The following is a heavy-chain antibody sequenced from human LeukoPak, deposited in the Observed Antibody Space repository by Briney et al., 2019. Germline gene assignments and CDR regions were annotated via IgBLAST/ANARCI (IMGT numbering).Heavy chain of an antibody. CDR3: ASGGIYYGAAFDF. D-gene: IGHD1-26*01. V-gene: IGHV3-20*04. Sequence: PGGSLRLSCAASGFTFDDYGMSWVRQAPGKGLEWVSGINWNGGSTGYADSVKGRFTISRDNANNSLYLQMNSLRAEDTAFYYCASGGIYYGAAFDFWGQGTLVTVSS. CDR1: GFTFDDYG. CDR2: INWNGGST. J-gene: IGHJ4*02.